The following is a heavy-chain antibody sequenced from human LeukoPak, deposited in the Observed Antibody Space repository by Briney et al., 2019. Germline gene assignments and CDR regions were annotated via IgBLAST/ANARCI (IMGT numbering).Heavy chain of an antibody. J-gene: IGHJ4*02. V-gene: IGHV3-23*01. CDR3: ANYRKPQGLDY. CDR1: RFTFSTYA. CDR2: ISANGADK. D-gene: IGHD1-14*01. Sequence: GGSLRLSCAVSRFTFSTYAMSWVRQAPGQGLQWVSAISANGADKYYADYVRGRFTISRDNSNNTLFLQMTSLGVGDTAVYFCANYRKPQGLDYWGQGTLVTVSS.